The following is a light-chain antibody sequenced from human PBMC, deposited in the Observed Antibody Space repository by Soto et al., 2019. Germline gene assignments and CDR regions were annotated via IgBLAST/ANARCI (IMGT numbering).Light chain of an antibody. Sequence: QSALSQPASVSGSPGQSITISCTGTSTDIGAYNYVSWYQQHPGKAPKLLIYEVTNRPSGVSNRFSGSKSGNTASLTISGLQAEDEANYYCNSYTTISNRVFGPGTKGTVL. CDR1: STDIGAYNY. J-gene: IGLJ1*01. V-gene: IGLV2-14*01. CDR2: EVT. CDR3: NSYTTISNRV.